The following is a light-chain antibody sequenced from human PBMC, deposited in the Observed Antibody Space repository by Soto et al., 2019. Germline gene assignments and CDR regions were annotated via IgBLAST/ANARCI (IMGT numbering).Light chain of an antibody. J-gene: IGLJ3*02. CDR2: ANT. Sequence: QSVLTQPPSVSGAPGQRVTISCTGGYSDIGAGYDVHWYQQLPGTAPKLLIYANTNRPSGVPDRFSGSKSGTSASLAITGLQAEDEADYYCQSYDSSLSGSVFGGGTKLTVL. CDR3: QSYDSSLSGSV. CDR1: YSDIGAGYD. V-gene: IGLV1-40*01.